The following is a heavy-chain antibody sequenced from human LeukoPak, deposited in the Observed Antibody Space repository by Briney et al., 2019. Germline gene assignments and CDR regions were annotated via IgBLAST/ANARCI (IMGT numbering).Heavy chain of an antibody. V-gene: IGHV4-34*01. CDR2: INHSGST. CDR3: ARSGYSGYDQPLDYYYYVDV. J-gene: IGHJ6*03. CDR1: GGSFSGYY. D-gene: IGHD5-12*01. Sequence: SETLSLTCAVYGGSFSGYYWSWIRQPPGKGLEWIGEINHSGSTNYNPSLKSRVTISVDTSKNQFSLKLSSVTAADTAMYYCARSGYSGYDQPLDYYYYVDVWGKGTTVTVSS.